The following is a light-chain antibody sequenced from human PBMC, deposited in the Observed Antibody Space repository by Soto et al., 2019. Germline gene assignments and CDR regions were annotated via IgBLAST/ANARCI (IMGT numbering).Light chain of an antibody. CDR1: QGISNY. CDR2: AAS. CDR3: QRYISAPFT. V-gene: IGKV1-27*01. J-gene: IGKJ3*01. Sequence: DIQMTQSPSSLSGSVGDRVTITCRATQGISNYLAWYQQKPGKVPKLRIYAASTLQSGAPSRFSGSGSVTDFTLTISSLQPEDVATYYCQRYISAPFTFGPGTNVDIK.